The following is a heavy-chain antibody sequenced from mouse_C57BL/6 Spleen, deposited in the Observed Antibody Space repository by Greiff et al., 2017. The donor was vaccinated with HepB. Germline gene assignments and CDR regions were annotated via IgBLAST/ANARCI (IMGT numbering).Heavy chain of an antibody. D-gene: IGHD1-1*01. Sequence: VQLQQSGAELMKPGASVKLSCKATGYTFTGYWIEWVKQRPGHGLEWIGEILPGSGSTNYNEKFKGKATFTADKSSNTAYMQLSSLTTEDSAIYYCARYGTVEGAWFAYWGQGTLVTVSA. J-gene: IGHJ3*01. CDR3: ARYGTVEGAWFAY. CDR2: ILPGSGST. CDR1: GYTFTGYW. V-gene: IGHV1-9*01.